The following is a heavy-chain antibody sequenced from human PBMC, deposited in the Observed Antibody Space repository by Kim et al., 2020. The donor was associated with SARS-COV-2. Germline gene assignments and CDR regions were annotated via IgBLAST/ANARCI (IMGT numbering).Heavy chain of an antibody. J-gene: IGHJ6*02. Sequence: ARFTISRDNSKNTLSLQMNSLRAEDTAVYYCASDRGDIQPGSYYYYGMDVWGQGTTVTVSS. D-gene: IGHD5-18*01. CDR3: ASDRGDIQPGSYYYYGMDV. V-gene: IGHV3-30*01.